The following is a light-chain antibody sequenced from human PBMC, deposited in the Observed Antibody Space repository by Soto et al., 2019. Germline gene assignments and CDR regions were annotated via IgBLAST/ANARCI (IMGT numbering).Light chain of an antibody. CDR2: GAS. CDR1: QSVGSN. J-gene: IGKJ1*01. V-gene: IGKV3-15*01. Sequence: DILMTQSPATLSVSPGERATLSCRASQSVGSNLAWYQHKTGQAPRLLIYGASTRATGVPARFSGSGSGTEFTLTISSLQSADFAVYYCQEYDNWTFGQGTKVELK. CDR3: QEYDNWT.